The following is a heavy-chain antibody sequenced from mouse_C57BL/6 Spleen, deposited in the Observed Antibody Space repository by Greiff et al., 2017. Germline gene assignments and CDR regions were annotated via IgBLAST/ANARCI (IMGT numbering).Heavy chain of an antibody. V-gene: IGHV1-26*01. Sequence: EVQLQQSGPELVKPGASVKISCKASGYTFTDYYMNWVKQSHGKSLEWIGDINPNNGGTSYNQKFKGKATLTVDKSSSTAYMELRSLTSEDSAVYYCAREENYYCDYWGQGTTLTVSS. CDR1: GYTFTDYY. J-gene: IGHJ2*01. CDR3: AREENYYCDY. CDR2: INPNNGGT.